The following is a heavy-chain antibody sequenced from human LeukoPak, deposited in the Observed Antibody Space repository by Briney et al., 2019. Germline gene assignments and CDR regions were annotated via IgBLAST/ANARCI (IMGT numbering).Heavy chain of an antibody. Sequence: GGSLRLSCGASGFTFSNYGMLWVRQAPGKGLDWVAFIRYDGNNKLYADSVKGRFTISRDNSENTLYLHINSLRAEDTAVYYCVKDNPLDYWGQGTLVIVSS. V-gene: IGHV3-30*02. CDR2: IRYDGNNK. D-gene: IGHD1-14*01. CDR1: GFTFSNYG. J-gene: IGHJ4*02. CDR3: VKDNPLDY.